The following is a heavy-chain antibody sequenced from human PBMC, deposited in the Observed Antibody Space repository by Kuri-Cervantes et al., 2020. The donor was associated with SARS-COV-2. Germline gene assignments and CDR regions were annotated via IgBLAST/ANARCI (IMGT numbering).Heavy chain of an antibody. CDR2: ISSNGGST. CDR1: GFTFSSYA. Sequence: GESLKISCAASGFTFSSYAMHWVRQAPGKGLEYVSAISSNGGSTYYADSVKGRFTISRDNSKNTLYLQMNSLRAEDTAVYYCAREDSSSWEGDAFDIWGQGTMVTVSS. V-gene: IGHV3-64*02. CDR3: AREDSSSWEGDAFDI. D-gene: IGHD6-13*01. J-gene: IGHJ3*02.